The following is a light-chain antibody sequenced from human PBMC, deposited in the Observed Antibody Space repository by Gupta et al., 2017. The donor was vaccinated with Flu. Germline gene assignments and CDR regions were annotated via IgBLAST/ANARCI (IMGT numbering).Light chain of an antibody. CDR2: LNSDGSH. CDR3: QTWGTGPVV. CDR1: SGHSSYA. J-gene: IGLJ2*01. V-gene: IGLV4-69*01. Sequence: QLVLTQSPSASASLGPSVKLTCTLSSGHSSYAIAWHQQQPEKGHRYLMKLNSDGSHSKGDGIPDRFSGSSSGAERYLTISSLQSEDEADYYCQTWGTGPVVFGGGTKLTVL.